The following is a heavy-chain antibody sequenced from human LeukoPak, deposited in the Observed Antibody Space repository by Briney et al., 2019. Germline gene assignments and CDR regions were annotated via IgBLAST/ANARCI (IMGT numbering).Heavy chain of an antibody. CDR2: IYYSGST. CDR1: GGSISSDD. D-gene: IGHD2-21*02. V-gene: IGHV4-59*01. J-gene: IGHJ6*04. Sequence: SETLSLTCTVSGGSISSDDWSWSRQPPGPGLGWMRYIYYSGSTNSNPTLKSRVTISVDTSKNQFSLKLSSVTAADTAVYYCARETYCGGDCCPDVGGKGTTVTVSS. CDR3: ARETYCGGDCCPDV.